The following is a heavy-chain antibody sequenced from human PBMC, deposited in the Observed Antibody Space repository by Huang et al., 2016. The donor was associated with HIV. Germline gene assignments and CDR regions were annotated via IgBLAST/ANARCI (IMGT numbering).Heavy chain of an antibody. J-gene: IGHJ4*02. Sequence: EVQLVESGGRLVRLGGSLRLACAASGFTFSAFSMNWIRQAPGKGLSWISYIKIDKGLTYCADSVKGRFTISRDTAKNALYLQMNSLRADDTALYFCARGKYDVLTGWDDTYYFDHWGQGTLVTVSS. CDR3: ARGKYDVLTGWDDTYYFDH. CDR1: GFTFSAFS. CDR2: IKIDKGLT. D-gene: IGHD3-9*01. V-gene: IGHV3-48*01.